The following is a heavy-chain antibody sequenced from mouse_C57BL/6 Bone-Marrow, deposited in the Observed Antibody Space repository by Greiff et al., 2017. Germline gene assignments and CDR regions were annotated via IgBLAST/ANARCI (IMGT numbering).Heavy chain of an antibody. CDR1: GFNIKDYY. D-gene: IGHD1-1*01. Sequence: DVKLVESGAELVKPGASVKLSCTASGFNIKDYYMHWVKQRTEQGLEWIGRIDPEDGETKYAPKFQGKATITADTSSNTAYLQLSSLTSEDTAVYYCARRNYVKKWYYAMDYWGQGTSVTVSS. J-gene: IGHJ4*01. CDR2: IDPEDGET. CDR3: ARRNYVKKWYYAMDY. V-gene: IGHV14-2*01.